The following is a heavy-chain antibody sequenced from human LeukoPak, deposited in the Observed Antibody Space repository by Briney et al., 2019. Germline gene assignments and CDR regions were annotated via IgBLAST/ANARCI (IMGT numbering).Heavy chain of an antibody. D-gene: IGHD1-26*01. CDR2: IHHSGTT. CDR3: ARGGSYYNFDF. Sequence: SETLSLTCVGSGYFISNGYYWGWIRQPPGKGLEWIGNIHHSGTTYQNASLKSRVTTSVDRSKNQFSLKLSSVTAADTAVYFCARGGSYYNFDFGGQGPLVTVS. CDR1: GYFISNGYY. V-gene: IGHV4-38-2*01. J-gene: IGHJ4*02.